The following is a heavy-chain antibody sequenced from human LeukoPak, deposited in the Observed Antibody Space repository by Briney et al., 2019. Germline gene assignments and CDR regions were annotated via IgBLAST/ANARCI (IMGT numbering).Heavy chain of an antibody. D-gene: IGHD3-10*01. CDR3: ARDAPLYYYGLGSSYYFDY. V-gene: IGHV3-7*01. J-gene: IGHJ4*02. Sequence: GGSLRLSCAASGFTFSSCWMSWVRQAPGKGLEWVANIKQDGSEKYYVDSVKGRFTISRDNAKNSLYLQMNSLRAEDTAVYYCARDAPLYYYGLGSSYYFDYWGQGTLVTVSS. CDR1: GFTFSSCW. CDR2: IKQDGSEK.